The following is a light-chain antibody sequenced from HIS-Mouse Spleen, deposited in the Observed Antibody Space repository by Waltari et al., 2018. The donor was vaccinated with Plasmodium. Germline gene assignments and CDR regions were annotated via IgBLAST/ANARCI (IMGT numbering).Light chain of an antibody. CDR2: DAS. J-gene: IGKJ4*01. CDR1: QDISND. Sequence: DIQMTQSPSSLSASVGDRVTITCQESQDISNDLNWYQQKPGKAPKLLIYDASNLETGVPSRFSGSGSGTDFTFTISSLQPEDIATYYCQQYDNLPLTFGGGTKVEIK. CDR3: QQYDNLPLT. V-gene: IGKV1-33*01.